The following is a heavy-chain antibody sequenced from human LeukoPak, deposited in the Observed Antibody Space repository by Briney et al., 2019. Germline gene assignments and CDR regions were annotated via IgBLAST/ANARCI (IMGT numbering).Heavy chain of an antibody. D-gene: IGHD5-18*01. J-gene: IGHJ6*02. Sequence: GGSLRLSCAASGFTFSSYEMNWVRQAPGKGLEWVSYISSSGSTIYYADSVRGRFTISRDNAKNSLYLQMNSLRAEDTAVYYCARELRGYSDQYYYYGMDVWGQGTTVTVCS. CDR1: GFTFSSYE. V-gene: IGHV3-48*03. CDR3: ARELRGYSDQYYYYGMDV. CDR2: ISSSGSTI.